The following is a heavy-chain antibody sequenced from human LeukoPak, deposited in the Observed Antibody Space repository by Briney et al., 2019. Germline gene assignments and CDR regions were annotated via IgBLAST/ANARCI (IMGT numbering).Heavy chain of an antibody. CDR1: GFTFSSYS. D-gene: IGHD4-23*01. J-gene: IGHJ4*02. Sequence: TGGSLRLSCAASGFTFSSYSMNWVRQAPGKGLELVSSSSSSGTIIYYADSVKGRFTISRDNAKNSLYLQMNSLRAEDTAVYYCARKYYSGGNTRFDCWGQGTLVTVSS. CDR2: SSSSGTII. CDR3: ARKYYSGGNTRFDC. V-gene: IGHV3-48*04.